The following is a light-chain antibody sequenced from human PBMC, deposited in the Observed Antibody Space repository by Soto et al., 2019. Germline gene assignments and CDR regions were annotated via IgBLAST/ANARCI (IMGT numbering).Light chain of an antibody. J-gene: IGKJ1*01. V-gene: IGKV3-20*01. CDR3: QQYGSSPRT. CDR1: QSLSSNF. Sequence: EIVLTQSPGTLSSSPGERATLSCRASQSLSSNFLAWYQQKPGQAPRLLIYDASSRATGIPDRFSGSGSGTDFTLTISRLEPEDFALYYCQQYGSSPRTFGQGTKVEIK. CDR2: DAS.